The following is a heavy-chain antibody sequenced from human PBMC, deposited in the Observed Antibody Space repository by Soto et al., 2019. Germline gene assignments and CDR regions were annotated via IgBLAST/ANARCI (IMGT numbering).Heavy chain of an antibody. D-gene: IGHD4-17*01. CDR2: ISAYNGNT. CDR1: GYTFTRYG. J-gene: IGHJ4*02. V-gene: IGHV1-18*01. Sequence: APVKVSCKASGYTFTRYGISWARQAPGQGLEWMGWISAYNGNTNYAQKLQGRVTMTTDTSTSTAYMELRSLRSDDTAVYYCAGGTTVTTYYWGQGTLVTVSS. CDR3: AGGTTVTTYY.